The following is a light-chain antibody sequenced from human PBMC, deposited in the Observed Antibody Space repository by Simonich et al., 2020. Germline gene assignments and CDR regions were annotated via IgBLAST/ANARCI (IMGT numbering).Light chain of an antibody. CDR1: SSDVGGYNY. J-gene: IGLJ3*02. V-gene: IGLV2-23*01. CDR3: CSYAGSSTWV. CDR2: EGS. Sequence: QSALTQPASVSGSPGQSITISCTGTSSDVGGYNYVSWYQQHPVKAPKLMIYEGSKRPSGVSNRFSGSKSGNTASLTISGLQAEDEADYYCCSYAGSSTWVFGGGTKLTVL.